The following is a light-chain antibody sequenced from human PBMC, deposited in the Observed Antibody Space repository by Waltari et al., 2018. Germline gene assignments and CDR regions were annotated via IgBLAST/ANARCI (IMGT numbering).Light chain of an antibody. Sequence: QSALIQPASVSGSPGQSITMSCTETNSDVGSYNLVSWYQQYPGKAPKLLIYEGTKRPSGVSYRCSASKSGNTASLTISGLQAEDEADYYCSSYAGSSAPRMFGGGTKLTVL. CDR1: NSDVGSYNL. V-gene: IGLV2-23*01. CDR2: EGT. CDR3: SSYAGSSAPRM. J-gene: IGLJ3*02.